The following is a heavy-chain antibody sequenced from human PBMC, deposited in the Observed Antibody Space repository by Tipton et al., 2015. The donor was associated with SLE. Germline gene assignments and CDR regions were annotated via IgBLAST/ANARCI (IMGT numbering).Heavy chain of an antibody. Sequence: TLSLTCTVSGGSISSGSYYWSWIRQPAGKGLEWIGYIYYSGSTNYNPSLKSRVTISVDTSKNQFSLKLSSVTAADTAVYYCAKSGTGDHRVDYWGQGTLVTVSS. CDR3: AKSGTGDHRVDY. D-gene: IGHD7-27*01. J-gene: IGHJ4*02. CDR1: GGSISSGSYY. V-gene: IGHV4-61*10. CDR2: IYYSGST.